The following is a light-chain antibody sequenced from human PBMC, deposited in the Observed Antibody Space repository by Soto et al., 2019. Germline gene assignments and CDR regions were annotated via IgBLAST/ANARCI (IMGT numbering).Light chain of an antibody. CDR2: AAS. CDR1: QIFSSSF. Sequence: EIVLTQSPGTLSLSPGERATLSCRASQIFSSSFLAWYQQKPGQAPRLLIYAASTRATGIPDRFSGSGSGTDFTLTISRLEPEDFAVYYCQRYAISHRTFGQGTKVDIK. V-gene: IGKV3-20*01. CDR3: QRYAISHRT. J-gene: IGKJ1*01.